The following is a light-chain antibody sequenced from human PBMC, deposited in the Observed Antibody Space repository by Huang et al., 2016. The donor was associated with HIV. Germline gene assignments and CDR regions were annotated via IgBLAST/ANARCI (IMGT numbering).Light chain of an antibody. Sequence: DIQMTQSPSSLSASVGDRVTITCQASQDISNYLNWYQQKPGKAPKRLIYDASNLETGVPSRFSGDGTGTDFTFTISSLQPEDIATYYCQQYDNLPRFGGGTKVEIK. CDR3: QQYDNLPR. J-gene: IGKJ4*01. V-gene: IGKV1-33*01. CDR2: DAS. CDR1: QDISNY.